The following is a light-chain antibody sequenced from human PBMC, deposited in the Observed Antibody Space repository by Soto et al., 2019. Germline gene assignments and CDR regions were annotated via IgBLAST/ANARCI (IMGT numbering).Light chain of an antibody. J-gene: IGKJ2*01. CDR3: QQYNDWPPGYT. CDR1: QSVSSN. CDR2: GAS. V-gene: IGKV3-15*01. Sequence: EIVMTQSPATLSVSPGERATLHCRASQSVSSNLGWYQHKPGQAPRLLIYGASTRATGIPARFSGSGSGTDFTLTISGLQSEDSAVYYCQQYNDWPPGYTFGQGTKVDIK.